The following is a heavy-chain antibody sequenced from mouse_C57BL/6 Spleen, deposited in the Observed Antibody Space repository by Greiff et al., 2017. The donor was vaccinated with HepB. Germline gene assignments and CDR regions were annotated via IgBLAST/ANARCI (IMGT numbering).Heavy chain of an antibody. V-gene: IGHV1-62-3*01. CDR2: IDPNSGGT. CDR3: AIGFITTVVADY. CDR1: GYTFTSYW. J-gene: IGHJ2*01. Sequence: QVQLQQPGAELVKPGASVKLSCKASGYTFTSYWMHWVKQRPGRGLEWIGRIDPNSGGTKYNEKFKSKATFTADTSSNTAYMQLSSLTTEDSAVYYCAIGFITTVVADYWGQGTTLTVSS. D-gene: IGHD1-1*01.